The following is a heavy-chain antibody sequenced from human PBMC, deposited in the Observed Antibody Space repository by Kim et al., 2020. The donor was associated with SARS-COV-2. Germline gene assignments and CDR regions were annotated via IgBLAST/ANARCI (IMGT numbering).Heavy chain of an antibody. D-gene: IGHD3-10*01. J-gene: IGHJ3*02. CDR2: IRPDGSET. V-gene: IGHV3-74*01. CDR1: GFTFTNYW. Sequence: GGSLRLSCAASGFTFTNYWMHWVRQAPGKGLVWVSRIRPDGSETGYSDSVRGRFTISRDIAKNMLYLQMNSLTAEDTAVYYCTRDARLTIVSPWAFDIWGRGTMVTVSS. CDR3: TRDARLTIVSPWAFDI.